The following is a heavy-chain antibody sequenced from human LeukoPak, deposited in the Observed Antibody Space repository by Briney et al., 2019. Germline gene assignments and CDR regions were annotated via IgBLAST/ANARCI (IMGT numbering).Heavy chain of an antibody. CDR3: AAVPHYYYDSSGYYFDAFDS. D-gene: IGHD3-22*01. Sequence: ASVWVSCKASGFTFTSSAMQAVREARGQRLECRGWIVVVSGNTNYAQKFQERVTITRDMSTNTAYMELSSLRSEDTAVYYCAAVPHYYYDSSGYYFDAFDSWGQGTMVSVS. CDR2: IVVVSGNT. J-gene: IGHJ3*02. CDR1: GFTFTSSA. V-gene: IGHV1-58*02.